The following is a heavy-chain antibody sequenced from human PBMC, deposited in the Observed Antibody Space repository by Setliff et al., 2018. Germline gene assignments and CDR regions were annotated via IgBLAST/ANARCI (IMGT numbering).Heavy chain of an antibody. V-gene: IGHV1-2*02. CDR2: INPNSGGT. CDR1: GYTFTSYG. Sequence: GASVKVSCKASGYTFTSYGISWVRQAPGQGLEWMGWINPNSGGTNYAQKFQGRVTMTRDTSISTAYMELSRLRSDDTAVYYCARGGGSSSWYDAFDIWGQGTMVTVSS. J-gene: IGHJ3*02. D-gene: IGHD6-13*01. CDR3: ARGGGSSSWYDAFDI.